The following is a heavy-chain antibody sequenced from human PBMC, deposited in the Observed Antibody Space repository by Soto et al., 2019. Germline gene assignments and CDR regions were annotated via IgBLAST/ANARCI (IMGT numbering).Heavy chain of an antibody. Sequence: SETLSLTCTVSGGSISSSSYYWGWIRQPPGKGLEWIGSIYYSGSTYYNPSLKSRVTISVDTSKNQFSLKLSSVAAADTAVYYCAGTSVFGEFLRLNWFDPWGQGTLVTVSS. CDR1: GGSISSSSYY. CDR3: AGTSVFGEFLRLNWFDP. CDR2: IYYSGST. V-gene: IGHV4-39*01. J-gene: IGHJ5*02. D-gene: IGHD3-10*02.